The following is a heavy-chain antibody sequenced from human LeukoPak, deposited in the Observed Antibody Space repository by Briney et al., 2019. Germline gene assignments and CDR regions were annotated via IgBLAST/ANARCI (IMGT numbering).Heavy chain of an antibody. J-gene: IGHJ4*02. CDR1: GLTVSSNY. CDR3: ARDPRGSAYFDY. D-gene: IGHD3-10*01. CDR2: IYSGGST. Sequence: PGGSLRLSCSASGLTVSSNYMSSVRQAPGKGVEWVSVIYSGGSTYYADSVKGRFTISRDKSKTTLYLEMNSLRAEDTAVYYCARDPRGSAYFDYWGQGTLVTVSP. V-gene: IGHV3-53*01.